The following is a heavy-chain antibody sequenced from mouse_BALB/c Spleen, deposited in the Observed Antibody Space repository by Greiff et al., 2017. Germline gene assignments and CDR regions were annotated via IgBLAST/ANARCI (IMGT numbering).Heavy chain of an antibody. CDR1: GFTFSSFG. CDR3: ARELGTAWFAY. J-gene: IGHJ3*01. V-gene: IGHV5-17*02. D-gene: IGHD4-1*01. Sequence: EVKLVESGGGLVQPGGSRKLSCAASGFTFSSFGMHWVRQAPEKGLEWVAYISSGSSTIYYADTVKGRFTISRDNPKNTLFLQMTSLRSEDTAMYYCARELGTAWFAYWGQGTLVTVSA. CDR2: ISSGSSTI.